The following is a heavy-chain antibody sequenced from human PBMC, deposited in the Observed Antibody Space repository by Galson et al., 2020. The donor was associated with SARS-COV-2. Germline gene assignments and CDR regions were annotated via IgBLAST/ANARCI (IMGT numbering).Heavy chain of an antibody. Sequence: ASETLSLTCTVSGYSISSGYSWGWIRQPPGKALEWIGSIPYSGTTYYNPSLKRPDTVSVDTSENHFSLNLNSVTAADTAVYYCARENLRVGATREFEDWGQGTLVSV. J-gene: IGHJ4*02. CDR2: IPYSGTT. V-gene: IGHV4-38-2*02. CDR1: GYSISSGYS. D-gene: IGHD1-26*01. CDR3: ARENLRVGATREFED.